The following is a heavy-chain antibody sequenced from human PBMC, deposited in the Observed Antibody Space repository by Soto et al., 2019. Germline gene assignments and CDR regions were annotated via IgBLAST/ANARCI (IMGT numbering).Heavy chain of an antibody. CDR1: GGSISSYY. D-gene: IGHD6-13*01. CDR3: AGNEGSRSSWTVFGMAV. Sequence: QVQLQESGPGLVKPSETLSLTCTVSGGSISSYYWSWIRQPPGKGLEWIGYIYHIGSTNYNPSLKGGVTISVDAGRNEFCLNATCVTAAETAVYDGAGNEGSRSSWTVFGMAVWGRGMTFTVSS. J-gene: IGHJ6*02. CDR2: IYHIGST. V-gene: IGHV4-59*01.